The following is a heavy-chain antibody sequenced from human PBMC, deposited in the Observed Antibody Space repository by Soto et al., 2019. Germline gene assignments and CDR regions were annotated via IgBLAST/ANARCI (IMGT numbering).Heavy chain of an antibody. CDR2: IYPGDPET. CDR3: ARPDCTNGVCYYGMDV. J-gene: IGHJ6*02. Sequence: GESLKISCRGSGFTFTNYWIAWVRQMPGKGLEWMGIIYPGDPETSYSPSFQGQVIISADKSISTAYLQWSSLKASDTAMYYCARPDCTNGVCYYGMDVWGQGTTVTVSS. CDR1: GFTFTNYW. D-gene: IGHD2-8*01. V-gene: IGHV5-51*01.